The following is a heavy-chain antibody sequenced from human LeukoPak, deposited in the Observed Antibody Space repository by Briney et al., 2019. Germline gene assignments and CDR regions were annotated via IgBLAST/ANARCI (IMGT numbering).Heavy chain of an antibody. D-gene: IGHD6-6*01. J-gene: IGHJ4*02. CDR2: ISSSGGTT. V-gene: IGHV3-23*01. CDR3: AKDGMYSSSSSYYFDY. CDR1: GFTFSSYA. Sequence: GGSLRLSCAASGFTFSSYAMSWGRHGPREGLEWGSSISSSGGTTYYADSVKSRFTISRDYSKNTLYLQMNSLRAEDTALYYCAKDGMYSSSSSYYFDYWGPGTLVTVSS.